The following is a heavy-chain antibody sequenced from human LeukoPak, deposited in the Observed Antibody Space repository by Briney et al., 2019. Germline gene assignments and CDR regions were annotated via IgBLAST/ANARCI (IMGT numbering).Heavy chain of an antibody. V-gene: IGHV4-4*07. CDR2: IYTSGST. Sequence: PSETLSLTCTVSGGSISRYHWSWIRQPAGKGLEWIGRIYTSGSTNYNPSLKSRVTISVDTSKNQFSLKLSSVAAADTAVYYCARRAMGGSGSYYNVDYWGQGTLVTVSS. D-gene: IGHD3-10*01. CDR3: ARRAMGGSGSYYNVDY. J-gene: IGHJ4*02. CDR1: GGSISRYH.